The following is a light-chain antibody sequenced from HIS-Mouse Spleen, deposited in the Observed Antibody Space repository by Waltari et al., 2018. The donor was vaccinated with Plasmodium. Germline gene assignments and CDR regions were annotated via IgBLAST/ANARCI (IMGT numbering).Light chain of an antibody. CDR2: AAS. CDR3: QQLNSYPLT. J-gene: IGKJ4*01. CDR1: QGISSY. V-gene: IGKV1-9*01. Sequence: DIQLTQSPSFLSASVGARVTITCRASQGISSYLAWYQQKPGKAPKLLIYAASTLQSGVPSRFSGSGSGTEFTLTSSSLQPEDLATSYCQQLNSYPLTFGGGTKVEIK.